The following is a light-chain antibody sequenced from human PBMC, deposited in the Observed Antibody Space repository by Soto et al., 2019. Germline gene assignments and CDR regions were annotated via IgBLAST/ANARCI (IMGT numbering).Light chain of an antibody. CDR2: EVS. CDR3: ASLTTTNFV. V-gene: IGLV2-14*01. Sequence: QSVLTQPASVSGSPGQSITISCTGTSSDVGAYNLVSWYQHHPDKAPKLMISEVSNRPSGVSDRFSGSKSGNTASLTISGLQAEDEADYYCASLTTTNFVLGTGTNVTVL. CDR1: SSDVGAYNL. J-gene: IGLJ1*01.